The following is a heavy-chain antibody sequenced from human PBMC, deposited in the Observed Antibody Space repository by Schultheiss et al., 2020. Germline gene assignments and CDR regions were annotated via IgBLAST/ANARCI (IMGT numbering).Heavy chain of an antibody. CDR3: ARGYHGDYDFDY. D-gene: IGHD4-17*01. CDR2: IWYDGSNK. CDR1: GFTFSSYG. V-gene: IGHV3-33*01. Sequence: GGSLRLSCAASGFTFSSYGMHWVRQAPGKGLEWVAVIWYDGSNKYYADSVKGRFTISRDNSKNTLFLQMNSLRAEDTAVYYCARGYHGDYDFDYWGQGTLVTVSS. J-gene: IGHJ4*02.